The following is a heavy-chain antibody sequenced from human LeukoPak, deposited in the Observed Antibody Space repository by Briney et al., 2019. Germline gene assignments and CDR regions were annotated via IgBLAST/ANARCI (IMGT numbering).Heavy chain of an antibody. D-gene: IGHD5-24*01. CDR3: ARVARRDGYKPDY. CDR1: GFTFSSYG. J-gene: IGHJ4*02. CDR2: IWYDGSNK. V-gene: IGHV3-33*01. Sequence: GGSLRLSCAASGFTFSSYGMHWVRQAPGKGLEWVAVIWYDGSNKYYADSVKGRFTISRDNSKNTLYLQMNSLRAEDTAVYYCARVARRDGYKPDYWGQGTLVTVSS.